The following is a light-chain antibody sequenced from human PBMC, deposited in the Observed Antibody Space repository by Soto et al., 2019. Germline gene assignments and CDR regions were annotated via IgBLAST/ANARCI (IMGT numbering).Light chain of an antibody. CDR2: EGS. V-gene: IGLV2-14*02. J-gene: IGLJ2*01. Sequence: QSVLTQPASVSGSPGQSITISCTGTSSDVGSYNLVSWYQQHPGKAPKLMIYEGSKRPSGVSNRFSGSKSGNTASLTISGLQAEDEADYYCKSYTSSSTVLFGGGTKLTVL. CDR3: KSYTSSSTVL. CDR1: SSDVGSYNL.